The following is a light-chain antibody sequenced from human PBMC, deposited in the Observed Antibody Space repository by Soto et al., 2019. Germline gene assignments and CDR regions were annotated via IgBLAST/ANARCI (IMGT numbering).Light chain of an antibody. CDR1: SSDVGGYNS. V-gene: IGLV2-11*01. J-gene: IGLJ1*01. Sequence: SALTQPRSVSGSPGQSVTVSCIGTSSDVGGYNSVSWYQEHPGKAPKLMIYDVIKRPSGVPDRFSGSKSGNTASLTISGLPAEDEADYYCCSYVGSYSYVFGTGTKVTVL. CDR3: CSYVGSYSYV. CDR2: DVI.